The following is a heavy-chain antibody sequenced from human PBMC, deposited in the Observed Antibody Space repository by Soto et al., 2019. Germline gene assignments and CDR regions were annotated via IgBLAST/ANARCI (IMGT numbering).Heavy chain of an antibody. Sequence: PSETLSLTCAVYGGSFSGYYWSWIRQPPGKGLEWIGEINHSGSTNYNPSLKSRVTISVDTSKNQFSLKLSSVTAADTAVYYCARGGRGYSYGLGYYYYGMDVWGQGTTVTVSS. D-gene: IGHD5-18*01. CDR2: INHSGST. V-gene: IGHV4-34*01. J-gene: IGHJ6*02. CDR3: ARGGRGYSYGLGYYYYGMDV. CDR1: GGSFSGYY.